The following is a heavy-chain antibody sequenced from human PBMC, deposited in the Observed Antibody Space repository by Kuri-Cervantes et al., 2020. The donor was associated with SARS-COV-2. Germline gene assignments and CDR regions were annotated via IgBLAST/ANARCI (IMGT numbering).Heavy chain of an antibody. J-gene: IGHJ6*03. CDR1: GYTFTSYD. Sequence: ASVKVSCKASGYTFTSYDINWVLQATGQGLEWMGWMNPNSGNTGYAQKFQGIVTITRNTSISTAYMELSSLRSEDTAVYYCARDPTFPYYYYMDVWGKGTTVTVSS. V-gene: IGHV1-8*03. CDR3: ARDPTFPYYYYMDV. CDR2: MNPNSGNT.